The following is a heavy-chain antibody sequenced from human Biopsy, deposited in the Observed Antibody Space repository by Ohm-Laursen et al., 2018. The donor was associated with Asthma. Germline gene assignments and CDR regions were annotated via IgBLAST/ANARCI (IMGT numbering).Heavy chain of an antibody. CDR2: IYYSGNT. CDR1: GGSISSSRYY. J-gene: IGHJ4*02. Sequence: TLSPTCTVSGGSISSSRYYWGWIRQTPGKGLEWIGSIYYSGNTYYNPSLKSRVTISVDTSKNQFSLKLSSVTATDTAVYYCANTIGGVAADYWGQGTLVTVSS. D-gene: IGHD3-16*01. CDR3: ANTIGGVAADY. V-gene: IGHV4-39*01.